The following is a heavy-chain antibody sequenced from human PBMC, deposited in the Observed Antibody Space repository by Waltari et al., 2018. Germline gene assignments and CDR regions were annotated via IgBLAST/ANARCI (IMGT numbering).Heavy chain of an antibody. CDR3: VSGRVPGFFFDF. CDR1: SY. J-gene: IGHJ4*02. V-gene: IGHV4-31*02. Sequence: SYWSWVRHPPGGGLEWIGYIYNSVSSYYSPSFESRVTISADTSENQFSLRLSSVTAADTAVYYCVSGRVPGFFFDFWGQGILVTVSS. CDR2: IYNSVSS. D-gene: IGHD2-8*02.